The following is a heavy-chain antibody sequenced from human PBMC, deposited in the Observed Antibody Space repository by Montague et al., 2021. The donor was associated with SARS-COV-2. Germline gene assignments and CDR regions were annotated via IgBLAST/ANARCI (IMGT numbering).Heavy chain of an antibody. CDR2: TFYNGST. D-gene: IGHD5-12*01. CDR3: ARLSGYYPFDALDL. Sequence: SETLSLTCTVSGDSINNYYWSWIRQPPGKGLESIGNTFYNGSTMYNPSLKSRVTISVDTSKNQFSLNLSSVTAADTAVYFCARLSGYYPFDALDLWGPGTMVTVSS. V-gene: IGHV4-59*01. CDR1: GDSINNYY. J-gene: IGHJ3*01.